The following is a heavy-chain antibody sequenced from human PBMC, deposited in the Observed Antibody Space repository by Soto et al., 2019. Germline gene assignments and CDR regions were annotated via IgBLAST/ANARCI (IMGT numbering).Heavy chain of an antibody. D-gene: IGHD3-10*01. J-gene: IGHJ4*02. Sequence: ASVKVSCKASGYTFTSYYMHWVRQAPGQGLEWMGIINPSGGSTSYAQKFQGRVTMTRDTSTSTVYMELSSLRSEDTAVYYCARDATLDMYYYGSGSYYAIDYWGQGTLVTVSS. CDR1: GYTFTSYY. V-gene: IGHV1-46*01. CDR2: INPSGGST. CDR3: ARDATLDMYYYGSGSYYAIDY.